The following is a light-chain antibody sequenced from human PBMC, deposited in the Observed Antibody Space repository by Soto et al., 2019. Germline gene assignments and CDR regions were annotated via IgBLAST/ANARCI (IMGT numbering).Light chain of an antibody. CDR2: GAS. V-gene: IGKV1-9*01. CDR3: QQYNSYST. J-gene: IGKJ1*01. Sequence: DIQLTQSPSFLSASVGDRVTITCRASQDMNTSIAWYQHTPGKAPKLLIYGASTLQSGVPARFSGSESGAVFTLRISSLQPEDFATYYCQQYNSYSTFGQGTKVDIK. CDR1: QDMNTS.